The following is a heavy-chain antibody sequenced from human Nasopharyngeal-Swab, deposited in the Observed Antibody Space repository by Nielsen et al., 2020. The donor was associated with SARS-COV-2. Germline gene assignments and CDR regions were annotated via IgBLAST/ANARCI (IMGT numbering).Heavy chain of an antibody. CDR3: ERRFTDTIFGANNYYFDY. J-gene: IGHJ4*02. Sequence: TLSLTCTVSGGSISSGGYYWSWIRQHPGKGLEWIGYIYYSGSTYYNPSLKSRVTISVDTSKNQFSLKLSSVTAADTAVYYCERRFTDTIFGANNYYFDYWGQGTLVTVSS. D-gene: IGHD3-3*01. CDR1: GGSISSGGYY. V-gene: IGHV4-31*03. CDR2: IYYSGST.